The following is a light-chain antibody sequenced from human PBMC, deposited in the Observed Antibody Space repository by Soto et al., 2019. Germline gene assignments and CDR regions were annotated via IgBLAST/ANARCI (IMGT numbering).Light chain of an antibody. CDR2: DAS. Sequence: EIVLTQSPGTLSLSPGERATLSCRASQSVSSNYLAWYQQKPGQAPRLLIYDASSRATGIPDRFSGSGSGTDFTLTISRLEPEDFAVYYCQQYGTSPRTFVQGTKV. J-gene: IGKJ1*01. CDR1: QSVSSNY. V-gene: IGKV3-20*01. CDR3: QQYGTSPRT.